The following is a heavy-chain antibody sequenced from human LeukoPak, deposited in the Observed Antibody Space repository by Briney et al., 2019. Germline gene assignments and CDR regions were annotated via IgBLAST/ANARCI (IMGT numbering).Heavy chain of an antibody. Sequence: SETLSLTCTVSGGSISSSSYYWGWIRQPPGKGLEWIGSIYYSGSTYYNPSLKSRVTISVDTSKNQFSLKLSSVTAADTAVYYCARLAPYSYYFDYWGQGTLVTVSS. CDR1: GGSISSSSYY. V-gene: IGHV4-39*07. D-gene: IGHD5-18*01. CDR2: IYYSGST. CDR3: ARLAPYSYYFDY. J-gene: IGHJ4*02.